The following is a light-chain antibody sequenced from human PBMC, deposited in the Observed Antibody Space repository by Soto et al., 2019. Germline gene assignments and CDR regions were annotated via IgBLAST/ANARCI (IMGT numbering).Light chain of an antibody. CDR2: DAS. CDR3: QQPTNWPPYT. J-gene: IGKJ3*01. Sequence: ESVWTQSPATLSWSPGERATLSCRASQTVSFYLAWYQQKPCQAPRLLIYDASKRATGTPARFSGRGSGTDFTLTISRLEPEDFAINYCQQPTNWPPYTFGPGTTVDI. V-gene: IGKV3-11*01. CDR1: QTVSFY.